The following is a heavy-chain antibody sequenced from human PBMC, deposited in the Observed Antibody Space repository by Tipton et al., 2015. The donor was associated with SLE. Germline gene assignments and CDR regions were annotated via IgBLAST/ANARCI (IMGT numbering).Heavy chain of an antibody. J-gene: IGHJ4*02. D-gene: IGHD5-12*01. CDR1: GDSISSGSHF. V-gene: IGHV4-39*01. CDR3: ARLVGGYAR. CDR2: THYSGST. Sequence: TLSLTCTVSGDSISSGSHFWAWIRQPPGKGLEWIGSTHYSGSTYYNPSLESRLTIFADTSKNQLSLKLISVTAADTAVYFCARLVGGYARWGQGTLVTVSS.